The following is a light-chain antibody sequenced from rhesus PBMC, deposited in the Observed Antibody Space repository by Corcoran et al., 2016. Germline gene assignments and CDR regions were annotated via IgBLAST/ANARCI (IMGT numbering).Light chain of an antibody. CDR2: RAS. CDR3: QQYIRGPLT. J-gene: IGKJ4*01. V-gene: IGKV1-22*01. CDR1: QRVMNW. Sequence: DIQMTQSPSSLSASVGDTVTISCRASQRVMNWLAWYQQKPGKAPKLLIYRASQLQSGVPSRFSGGGSGTDFTLTISRLQSEDFATYFCQQYIRGPLTFGGGTKVDLK.